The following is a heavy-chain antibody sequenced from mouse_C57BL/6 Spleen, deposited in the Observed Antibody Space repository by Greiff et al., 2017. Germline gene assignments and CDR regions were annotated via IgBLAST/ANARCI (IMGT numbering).Heavy chain of an antibody. Sequence: EVMLLESGRGLVKPGGSLKLSCAASGFTFTSYTMSWVRQTPEKRLEWVATISGGGGNTYYPDSVKGRFTISRDNAKNSLYLQMSSLRSEDTAFYYCARAGRSPYYFDYWGQGTTLTVSS. CDR1: GFTFTSYT. V-gene: IGHV5-9*01. J-gene: IGHJ2*01. CDR3: ARAGRSPYYFDY. D-gene: IGHD1-1*01. CDR2: ISGGGGNT.